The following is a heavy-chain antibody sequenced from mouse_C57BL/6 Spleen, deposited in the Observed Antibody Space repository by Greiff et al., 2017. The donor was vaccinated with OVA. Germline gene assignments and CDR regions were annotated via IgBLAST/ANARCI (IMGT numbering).Heavy chain of an antibody. CDR3: ARSELGPYYAMDY. J-gene: IGHJ4*01. Sequence: QVQLQQPGAELVRPGSSVKLSCKASGYTFTSYWMDWVKQRPGQGLEWIGNIYPSDSETHYNQKFKDKATLTVDKSSSTAYMQLSSLTSEDSAVYYCARSELGPYYAMDYWGQGTSVTVSS. CDR1: GYTFTSYW. CDR2: IYPSDSET. D-gene: IGHD4-1*01. V-gene: IGHV1-61*01.